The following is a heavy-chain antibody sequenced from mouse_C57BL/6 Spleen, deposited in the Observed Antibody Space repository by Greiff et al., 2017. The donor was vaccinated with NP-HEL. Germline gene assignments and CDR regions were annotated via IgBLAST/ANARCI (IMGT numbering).Heavy chain of an antibody. CDR3: ARADGSSYVGYVDV. J-gene: IGHJ1*03. CDR1: GFTFSDYY. CDR2: INYDGSST. V-gene: IGHV5-16*01. D-gene: IGHD1-1*01. Sequence: EVQLVESEGGLVQPGSSMKLSCTASGFTFSDYYMAWVRQVPEKGLEWVANINYDGSSTYYLDSLKSRFIISRDNAKNILYLQMSSLKSEDTATYYCARADGSSYVGYVDVWGTGTTVTVSS.